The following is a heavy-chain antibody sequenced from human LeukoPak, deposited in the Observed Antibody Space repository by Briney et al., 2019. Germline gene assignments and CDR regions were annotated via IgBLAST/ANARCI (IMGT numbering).Heavy chain of an antibody. J-gene: IGHJ5*02. D-gene: IGHD6-19*01. CDR3: AKGQAVAGTGWFDP. Sequence: GGSLRLSCAASGSTFSSYGMHWVRQAPGKGLEWVAVIWYDGSNKYYADSVKGRFTISRDNSKNTLYLQMNSLRAEDTAVYYCAKGQAVAGTGWFDPWGQGTLVTVSS. CDR2: IWYDGSNK. CDR1: GSTFSSYG. V-gene: IGHV3-33*06.